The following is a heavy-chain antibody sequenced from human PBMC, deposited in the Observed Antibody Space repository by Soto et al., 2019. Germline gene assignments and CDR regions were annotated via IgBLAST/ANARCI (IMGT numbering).Heavy chain of an antibody. Sequence: SETLSLTCTVSGGSISSYYWSWIRRPPGKGLEWIGYIYYSGSTNYNPSLKSRVTISVDTSKNQFSLKLSSVTAADTAVYYCAREGSSSSRYYYYGMDVWGQGTTVTVSS. V-gene: IGHV4-59*01. CDR2: IYYSGST. D-gene: IGHD6-6*01. J-gene: IGHJ6*02. CDR3: AREGSSSSRYYYYGMDV. CDR1: GGSISSYY.